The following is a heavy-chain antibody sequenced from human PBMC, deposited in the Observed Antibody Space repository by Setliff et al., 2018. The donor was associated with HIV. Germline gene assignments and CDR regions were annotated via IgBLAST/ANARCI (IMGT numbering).Heavy chain of an antibody. Sequence: KVSCKASGFTFTNSAVQWVRQARGQRLEWIGWIVVGSGNTNYAQKLQERVTITRDMSTSRAYMELSGLRTEDTAVYYCAADPQTGTTSYDAFDIWGQGTVVTVSS. CDR1: GFTFTNSA. CDR2: IVVGSGNT. J-gene: IGHJ3*02. CDR3: AADPQTGTTSYDAFDI. D-gene: IGHD1-7*01. V-gene: IGHV1-58*01.